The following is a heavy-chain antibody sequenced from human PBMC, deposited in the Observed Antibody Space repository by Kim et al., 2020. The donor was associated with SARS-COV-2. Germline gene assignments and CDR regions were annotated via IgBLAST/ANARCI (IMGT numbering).Heavy chain of an antibody. J-gene: IGHJ4*02. Sequence: SETLSLTCAVYGGSFSGYYWSWIRQPPGKGLEWIGEINHSGSTNYNPSLKSRVTISVDTSKNQFSLKLSSVTAADTAVYYCARGQSIADLGLWGQGTLVTVSS. V-gene: IGHV4-34*01. CDR3: ARGQSIADLGL. CDR1: GGSFSGYY. D-gene: IGHD6-13*01. CDR2: INHSGST.